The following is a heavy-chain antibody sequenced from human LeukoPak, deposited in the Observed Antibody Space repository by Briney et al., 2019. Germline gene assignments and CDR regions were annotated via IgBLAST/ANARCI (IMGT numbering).Heavy chain of an antibody. Sequence: SQTLSLTCAISGDSVFSNSAAWNWIRQSPSRGLEWLGRTYYRSKWYNDYAVSVKSRITINSDTSKNQFSLQLNSVTPEDTAVYYCARGPLVATPRSIGSYYFDYWGQGALVTVSS. CDR2: TYYRSKWYN. V-gene: IGHV6-1*01. D-gene: IGHD5-12*01. J-gene: IGHJ4*02. CDR1: GDSVFSNSAA. CDR3: ARGPLVATPRSIGSYYFDY.